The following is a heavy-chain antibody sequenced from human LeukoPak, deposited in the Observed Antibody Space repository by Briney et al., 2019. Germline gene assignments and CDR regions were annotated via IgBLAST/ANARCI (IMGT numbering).Heavy chain of an antibody. D-gene: IGHD2-2*01. J-gene: IGHJ4*02. V-gene: IGHV1-46*01. Sequence: ASVKVSCKASGYTFTSYGISWVRQAPGQGLEWMGIINPGGGSTTYGQKFQGRVTITADKSTSTAYMELSSLRSEDTAVYYCARSYCSSTSCYRGVYFDYWGQGTLVTVSS. CDR1: GYTFTSYG. CDR2: INPGGGST. CDR3: ARSYCSSTSCYRGVYFDY.